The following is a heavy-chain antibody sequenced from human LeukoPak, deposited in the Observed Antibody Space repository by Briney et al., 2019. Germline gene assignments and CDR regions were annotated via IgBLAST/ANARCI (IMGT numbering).Heavy chain of an antibody. D-gene: IGHD3-22*01. CDR2: IYHSGST. Sequence: PSQTLSLTCAVSGGSISSGGYSWSWIRQPPGKGLEWIGYIYHSGSTYYNPSLKSRVTISVDTSKNQFSLKLSSVTAADTAVYYCARGRVHYYDSSGYYYVYFDYWGQGTLVTVSS. J-gene: IGHJ4*02. CDR1: GGSISSGGYS. V-gene: IGHV4-30-2*01. CDR3: ARGRVHYYDSSGYYYVYFDY.